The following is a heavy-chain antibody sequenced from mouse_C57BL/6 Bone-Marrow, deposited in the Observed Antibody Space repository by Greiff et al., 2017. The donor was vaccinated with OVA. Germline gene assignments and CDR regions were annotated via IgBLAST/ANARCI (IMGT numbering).Heavy chain of an antibody. D-gene: IGHD1-1*01. CDR3: AGVVLMDCNPYYAMVY. Sequence: VQLQQSGAELMKPGASVKLSCKATGYTFSGYWIEWVKQRPGHGLEWIGEILPGSGSTNHNEKFKGKATFTADTSSNPAYMQLSSQTTENSAIYYCAGVVLMDCNPYYAMVYWVQGTSVTVST. V-gene: IGHV1-9*01. CDR2: ILPGSGST. J-gene: IGHJ4*01. CDR1: GYTFSGYW.